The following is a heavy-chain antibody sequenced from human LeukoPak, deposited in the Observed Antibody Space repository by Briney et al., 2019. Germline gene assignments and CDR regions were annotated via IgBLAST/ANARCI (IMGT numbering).Heavy chain of an antibody. CDR3: ARADYDYVWGSYRYESYFDY. D-gene: IGHD3-16*02. CDR2: MYSSGST. CDR1: GGSISITSYY. J-gene: IGHJ4*02. Sequence: SETLSLTCTVSGGSISITSYYWGWIRQPPGKGLEWIGSMYSSGSTYYNPSLKSRVTISVDTSKNQFSLKLSSVTAADTAVYYCARADYDYVWGSYRYESYFDYWGQGTLVTVSS. V-gene: IGHV4-39*07.